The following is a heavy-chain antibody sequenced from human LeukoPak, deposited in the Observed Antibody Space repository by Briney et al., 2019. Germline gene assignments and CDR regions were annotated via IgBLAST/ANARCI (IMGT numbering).Heavy chain of an antibody. D-gene: IGHD5-12*01. CDR2: LIGSSGST. V-gene: IGHV3-23*01. CDR3: AKGAYDYIEIAYFDS. CDR1: GFSFISSW. Sequence: GGSLRLSCTTSGFSFISSWMTWVRQAPGKGLEWVSVLIGSSGSTDYADSVKGRFTMSRDNSKNTVFLHMNSLRAEDTAIYYCAKGAYDYIEIAYFDSWGQGTLVTVSS. J-gene: IGHJ4*02.